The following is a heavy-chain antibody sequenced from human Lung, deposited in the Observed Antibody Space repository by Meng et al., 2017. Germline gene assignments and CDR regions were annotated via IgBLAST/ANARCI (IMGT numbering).Heavy chain of an antibody. CDR3: ARGPTTMAHDFDY. CDR1: GGSFSDYY. J-gene: IGHJ4*02. Sequence: VQLQQWGAGMLEPSETPSLPCVVSGGSFSDYYWSWIRQPPGKGLEWIGEINHSGSTNYNPSLESRATISVDTSQNNLSLKLSSVTTADSAVYYCARGPTTMAHDFDYWGQGTLVTVSS. D-gene: IGHD4-11*01. V-gene: IGHV4-34*01. CDR2: INHSGST.